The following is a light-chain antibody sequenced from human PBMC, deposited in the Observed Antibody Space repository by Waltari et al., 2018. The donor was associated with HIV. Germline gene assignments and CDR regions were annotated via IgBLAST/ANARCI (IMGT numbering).Light chain of an antibody. V-gene: IGKV1-NL1*01. J-gene: IGKJ4*01. CDR3: QQYSSPPLT. CDR1: QDIRNS. CDR2: AVS. Sequence: DIQMNQSPSSLSASVGDSVTITCRASQDIRNSLAWYQQSPGKAPNLLLYAVSRLEDGVPSRFSGSGSGTHYTLTISSLQPEDFASYYCQQYSSPPLTFGGGTKVESK.